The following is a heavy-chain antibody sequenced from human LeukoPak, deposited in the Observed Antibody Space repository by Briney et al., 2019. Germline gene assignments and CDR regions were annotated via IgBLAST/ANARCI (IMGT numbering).Heavy chain of an antibody. CDR2: TYYRSKWYN. J-gene: IGHJ5*02. V-gene: IGHV6-1*01. Sequence: SQTLPLTCAISGGSVSSNSAAWNWIRQSPSRGLEWLGRTYYRSKWYNDYAVSVKSRITINPDTSKNQFSLQLNSVTPEDTAVYYCAREARITGIAAAGTGFDPWGQGTLVTVSS. D-gene: IGHD6-13*01. CDR1: GGSVSSNSAA. CDR3: AREARITGIAAAGTGFDP.